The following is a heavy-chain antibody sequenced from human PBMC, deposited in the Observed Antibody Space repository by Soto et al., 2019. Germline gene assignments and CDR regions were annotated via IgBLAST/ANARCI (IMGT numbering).Heavy chain of an antibody. CDR2: ISGSGYSI. J-gene: IGHJ1*01. Sequence: EVQLLESGGASVQPGGSVRLSCVVSGFAFSRYGMNWVRRAPGKGLEWVAHISGSGYSINYAESVKGRFTISRDNSKGTLYLQMNSLTVEDTAFYYCVKDESINWYSGHFRHWGHGTLVTVSS. V-gene: IGHV3-23*01. CDR3: VKDESINWYSGHFRH. CDR1: GFAFSRYG. D-gene: IGHD6-13*01.